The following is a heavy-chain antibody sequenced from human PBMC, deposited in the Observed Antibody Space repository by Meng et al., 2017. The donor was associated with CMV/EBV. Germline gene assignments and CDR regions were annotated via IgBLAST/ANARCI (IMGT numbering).Heavy chain of an antibody. J-gene: IGHJ4*02. CDR2: INSDGSRT. Sequence: GGSLRLSCAASGFTFSSYWMHWVRQAPGKGLVWVSRINSDGSRTSYADSVKGRFTISRDNAKNTLYLQMNSLRGEDTAVYYCARDYCTNGVCYDGFDYWGQGTLVTVSS. D-gene: IGHD2-8*01. CDR1: GFTFSSYW. CDR3: ARDYCTNGVCYDGFDY. V-gene: IGHV3-74*01.